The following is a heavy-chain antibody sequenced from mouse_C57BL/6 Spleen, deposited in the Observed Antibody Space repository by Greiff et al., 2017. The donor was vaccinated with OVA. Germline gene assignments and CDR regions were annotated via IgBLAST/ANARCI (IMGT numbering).Heavy chain of an antibody. Sequence: QVQLQQSGPGLVQPSQSLSITCTVSGFSLTSYGVHWVRQPPGKGLEWLGVIWSGGSTDYNAAFISRLSISKDNSTSQVFFKMNSLQADDTAIYVCAKAYGSSYEGGFAYWGQGTLVTVSA. V-gene: IGHV2-4*01. CDR3: AKAYGSSYEGGFAY. D-gene: IGHD1-1*01. CDR1: GFSLTSYG. CDR2: IWSGGST. J-gene: IGHJ3*01.